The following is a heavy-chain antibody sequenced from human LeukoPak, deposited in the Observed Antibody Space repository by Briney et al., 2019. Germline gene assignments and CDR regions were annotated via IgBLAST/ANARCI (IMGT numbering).Heavy chain of an antibody. CDR3: ARDLEVVAATYLGYYYGMDV. CDR2: IIPIFGTA. J-gene: IGHJ6*02. D-gene: IGHD2-15*01. CDR1: GGTFSSYA. V-gene: IGHV1-69*01. Sequence: ASVKVSCKASGGTFSSYAISWMRQAPGQGLEWMGGIIPIFGTANYAQKFQGRVTITADESTSTAYMELSSLRSEDTAVYYCARDLEVVAATYLGYYYGMDVWGQGTTVTVSS.